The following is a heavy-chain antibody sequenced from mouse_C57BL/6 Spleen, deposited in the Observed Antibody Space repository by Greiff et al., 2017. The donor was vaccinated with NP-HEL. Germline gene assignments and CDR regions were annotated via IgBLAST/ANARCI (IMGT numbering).Heavy chain of an antibody. D-gene: IGHD4-1*01. J-gene: IGHJ4*01. CDR3: GRRELGRWYAMDD. Sequence: QVQLQQSGPGLVQPSQSLSITCTVSGFSLTSYGVHWVRQSPGKGLEWLGVIWSGGSTDYNAAFIARLSISKYNTKSQVFFKMNSLQAYDTDIYYCGRRELGRWYAMDDWGQGTSVTVA. CDR2: IWSGGST. CDR1: GFSLTSYG. V-gene: IGHV2-2*01.